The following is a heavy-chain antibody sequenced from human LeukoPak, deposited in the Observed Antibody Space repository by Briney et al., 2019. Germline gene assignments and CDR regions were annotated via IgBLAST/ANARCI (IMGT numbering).Heavy chain of an antibody. V-gene: IGHV1-69*05. CDR2: IIPIFGTA. D-gene: IGHD3-22*01. CDR3: ARDPVGYYYDSSGYYYVD. CDR1: RGTFSSYA. Sequence: SVKVSCKASRGTFSSYAISWVRQAPGQGLEWMGRIIPIFGTANYAQKFQGRVTITTDESTSTAYMELSSLRSEDTAVYYCARDPVGYYYDSSGYYYVDWGQGTLVTVSS. J-gene: IGHJ4*02.